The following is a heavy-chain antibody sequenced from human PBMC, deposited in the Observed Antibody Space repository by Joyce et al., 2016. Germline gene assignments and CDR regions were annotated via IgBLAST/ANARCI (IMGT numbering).Heavy chain of an antibody. V-gene: IGHV3-66*02. D-gene: IGHD3-16*01. CDR3: ARDRVSSVYYYGRDV. CDR1: GFTVSSNF. CDR2: IYSGGST. J-gene: IGHJ6*02. Sequence: EVQLVESGGGLVQPGGSLRLSCAASGFTVSSNFMSWVRQAPGKGLEWVSVIYSGGSTNYADDVKGRVAISRDNSKNTLYLQMNSLRADDTAVYYCARDRVSSVYYYGRDVWGQGTTVTVSS.